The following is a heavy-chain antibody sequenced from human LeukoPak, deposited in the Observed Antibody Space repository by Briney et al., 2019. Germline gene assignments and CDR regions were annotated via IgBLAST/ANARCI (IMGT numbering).Heavy chain of an antibody. V-gene: IGHV3-7*01. CDR1: GFTFSSYW. CDR3: ARCSPVADYYYYMDV. CDR2: IKQDGSEK. Sequence: GGSLRLSCAASGFTFSSYWMSWVRQAPGKGLEWVANIKQDGSEKYYVDSAKGRFTISRDNAKNSLYLQMNSLRAEDTAVYYCARCSPVADYYYYMDVWGKGTTVTVSS. D-gene: IGHD4-23*01. J-gene: IGHJ6*03.